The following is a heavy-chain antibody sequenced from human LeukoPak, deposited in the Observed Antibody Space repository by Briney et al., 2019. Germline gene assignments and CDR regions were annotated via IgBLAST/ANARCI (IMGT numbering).Heavy chain of an antibody. D-gene: IGHD2/OR15-2a*01. V-gene: IGHV1-46*01. J-gene: IGHJ4*02. CDR2: INPSGGST. CDR3: ARHKEVGDYYYFDY. CDR1: GYTFTSYY. Sequence: GASVKVSCKASGYTFTSYYMHWVRQAPGQGPEWMGIINPSGGSTSYTQKFQGRVTMTRDTSTTTVYMELSSLRSQDTAVYYCARHKEVGDYYYFDYWGQGTLVTVSS.